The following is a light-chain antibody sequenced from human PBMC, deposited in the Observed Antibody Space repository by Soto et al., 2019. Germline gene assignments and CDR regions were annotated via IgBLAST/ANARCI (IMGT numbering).Light chain of an antibody. J-gene: IGKJ4*01. V-gene: IGKV3-11*01. CDR1: QSVGNS. Sequence: DIVLTQSPATLSLSPGERASLSCRASQSVGNSLAWYQQKLGQPPRLLIYDASTRATVVPARFSGSGSGTDFPLLISSLEPEDFAVYYCQQRTSWPLLTFGGGTKVEIK. CDR3: QQRTSWPLLT. CDR2: DAS.